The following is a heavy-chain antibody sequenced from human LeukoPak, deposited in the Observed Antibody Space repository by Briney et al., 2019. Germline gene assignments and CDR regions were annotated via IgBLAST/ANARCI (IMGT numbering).Heavy chain of an antibody. Sequence: SETLSLTCTVSGYSISSGYYWGWIRQPPGKGLEWIGSIYHSGSTYYNPSPKSRVTISVDTSKNQFSLKLSSVTAADTAVYYCARGGVAIPAANNWFAPWGQGTLVTVSS. D-gene: IGHD2-2*01. CDR2: IYHSGST. J-gene: IGHJ5*02. CDR3: ARGGVAIPAANNWFAP. CDR1: GYSISSGYY. V-gene: IGHV4-38-2*02.